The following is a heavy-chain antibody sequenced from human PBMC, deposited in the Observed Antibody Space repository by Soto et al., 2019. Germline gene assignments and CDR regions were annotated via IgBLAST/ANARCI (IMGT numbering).Heavy chain of an antibody. CDR3: VRKKGSSGGTSPYYYYYYMDV. CDR1: GGSISSGGYY. J-gene: IGHJ6*03. D-gene: IGHD2-15*01. Sequence: SETLSLTCTVSGGSISSGGYYWSWIRQHPGKGLEWIGYIYYSGSTYYNPSLKSRVTISVDTSKNQFSLKLSSVTAADTAVYYCVRKKGSSGGTSPYYYYYYMDVWGKGTTVTVSS. CDR2: IYYSGST. V-gene: IGHV4-31*03.